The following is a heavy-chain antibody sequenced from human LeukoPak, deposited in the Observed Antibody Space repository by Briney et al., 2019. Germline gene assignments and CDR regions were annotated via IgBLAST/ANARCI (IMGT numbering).Heavy chain of an antibody. CDR1: GDSISSGSYY. CDR2: IYYSGST. CDR3: ARLGGYCSGGSCSHNH. V-gene: IGHV4-39*01. Sequence: SETLSLTCTVSGDSISSGSYYWAWIRQPPGKGLEWIGSIYYSGSTYYNPSLKSRVTISVDTSKNQFSLKLSSVTAADTAVYYCARLGGYCSGGSCSHNHWGQGTLVTVSS. J-gene: IGHJ5*02. D-gene: IGHD2-15*01.